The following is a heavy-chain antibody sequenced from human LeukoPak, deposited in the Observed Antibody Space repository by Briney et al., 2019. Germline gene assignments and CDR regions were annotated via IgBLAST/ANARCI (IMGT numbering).Heavy chain of an antibody. CDR1: GFTFSSSG. V-gene: IGHV3-23*01. Sequence: PGGSLRLSCAASGFTFSSSGMSWVRQAPGKGLDWVAAISNSGDSAYYADSVKGQFTISRDNSKNTLYLQMNSLRAEDTAVYYCARFPLYYYDSSGYFDYWGQGTLVTVSS. J-gene: IGHJ4*02. D-gene: IGHD3-22*01. CDR3: ARFPLYYYDSSGYFDY. CDR2: ISNSGDSA.